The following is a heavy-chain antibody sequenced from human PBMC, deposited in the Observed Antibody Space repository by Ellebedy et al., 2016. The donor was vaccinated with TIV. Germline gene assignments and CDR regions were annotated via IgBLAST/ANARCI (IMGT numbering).Heavy chain of an antibody. J-gene: IGHJ4*02. CDR3: ARTFTETLGGLTTHWVLDY. V-gene: IGHV4-59*02. CDR1: GVSVSTSY. CDR2: ISSSGST. Sequence: SETLSLTCTVSGVSVSTSYWSWIRQPPGKGLEWIGYISSSGSTNYSPSLKSRVTISVDTSKHQFSLKLKSVTADDTAVYYCARTFTETLGGLTTHWVLDYWGQGSLVTASS. D-gene: IGHD4-11*01.